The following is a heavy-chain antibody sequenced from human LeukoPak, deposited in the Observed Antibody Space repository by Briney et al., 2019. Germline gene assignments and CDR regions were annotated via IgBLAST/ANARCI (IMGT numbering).Heavy chain of an antibody. CDR2: IWFDGSHQ. CDR3: AREKIDSNTFMYGMDV. D-gene: IGHD2-15*01. J-gene: IGHJ6*02. Sequence: PGGSLRLSCAASGLTFRNYGMQWVRHAPGKGLEWVAVIWFDGSHQYYADSVKGRFTNSRDNSRNTLYLQVDSLRAEDTAVYYCAREKIDSNTFMYGMDVWGQGTTVTVSS. V-gene: IGHV3-33*01. CDR1: GLTFRNYG.